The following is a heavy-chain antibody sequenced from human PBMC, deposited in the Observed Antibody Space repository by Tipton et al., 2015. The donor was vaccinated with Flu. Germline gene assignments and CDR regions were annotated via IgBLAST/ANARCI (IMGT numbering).Heavy chain of an antibody. J-gene: IGHJ3*02. CDR3: ARGRIGEARAFDI. V-gene: IGHV4-39*07. CDR2: IYYSGTT. D-gene: IGHD3-10*01. Sequence: TLSLTCTVSGGSISSSTYYWGWIRQPPGKGLEWIGSIYYSGTTSYTPSLKSRVTISVDTSKNQFSLKLSSVTAADTAVYHCARGRIGEARAFDIWGQGAMVTVSS. CDR1: GGSISSSTYY.